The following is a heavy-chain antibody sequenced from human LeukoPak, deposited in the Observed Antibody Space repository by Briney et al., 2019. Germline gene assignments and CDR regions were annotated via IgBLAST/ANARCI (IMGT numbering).Heavy chain of an antibody. CDR2: ISGGGGST. Sequence: PGGSLRLSCAASGFTFRTYAMSWVRQAPGKGLEWVSTISGGGGSTYYADSVKGRFTISGDSARNTLYLQMNSLRAEDTAVYFCAKEKALRDYDILTGYFDYWGQGTLVTVSS. CDR1: GFTFRTYA. CDR3: AKEKALRDYDILTGYFDY. V-gene: IGHV3-23*01. J-gene: IGHJ4*02. D-gene: IGHD3-9*01.